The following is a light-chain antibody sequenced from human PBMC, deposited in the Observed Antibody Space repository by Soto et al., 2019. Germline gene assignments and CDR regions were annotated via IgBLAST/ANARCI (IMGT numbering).Light chain of an antibody. V-gene: IGKV1-5*03. CDR2: KAS. Sequence: DYKVTQSPSTLSASVGDRVTITFRASQNIYTWLAWYQQKPGIAPKLLIHKASTLESGVPSRFSGSGYGTEFTLTISGLQPDDFATYYCQQYNSYPLTFGQGTRLEIK. CDR1: QNIYTW. CDR3: QQYNSYPLT. J-gene: IGKJ5*01.